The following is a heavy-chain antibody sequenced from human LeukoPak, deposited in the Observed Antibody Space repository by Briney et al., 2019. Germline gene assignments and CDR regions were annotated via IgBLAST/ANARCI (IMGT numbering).Heavy chain of an antibody. Sequence: GGSLRLSCAASGFTFSSYWMSWVRQAPGKGLEWVANIKQDGSEKYYVDSVKGRFTISRDDAKNSLCLQMNSLRAEDTAVYYCARDKAGFDYYYYYMDVWGKGTTVTVSS. V-gene: IGHV3-7*01. CDR2: IKQDGSEK. J-gene: IGHJ6*03. D-gene: IGHD1-14*01. CDR1: GFTFSSYW. CDR3: ARDKAGFDYYYYYMDV.